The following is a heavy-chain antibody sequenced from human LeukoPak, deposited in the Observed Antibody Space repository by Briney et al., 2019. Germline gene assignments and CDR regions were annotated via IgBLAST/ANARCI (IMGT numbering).Heavy chain of an antibody. CDR2: IYNGGNT. CDR1: GGSVSSNY. V-gene: IGHV4-4*07. D-gene: IGHD2/OR15-2a*01. J-gene: IGHJ4*02. Sequence: PETLSHSCTVSGGSVSSNYWNWIRQPAGKGLEWIGRIYNGGNTNYNPSLESRVTISIDRSKNQFSLKLTSVTAADTAVYYCANSISMDFEFWGQGTLVTVSS. CDR3: ANSISMDFEF.